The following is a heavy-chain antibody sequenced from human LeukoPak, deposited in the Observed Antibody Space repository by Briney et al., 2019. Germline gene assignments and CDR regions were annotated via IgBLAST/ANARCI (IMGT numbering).Heavy chain of an antibody. J-gene: IGHJ4*02. Sequence: SETLSLTCTVSGGSISSGDYYWSWLRQPPGKGLEWIGYIYYSGSTYYNPSLKSRVTISVDTSKNQFSLKLGSVTAADTAVYYCARVPDYGGIDYWGQGTLVTVSS. CDR2: IYYSGST. V-gene: IGHV4-30-4*01. CDR1: GGSISSGDYY. D-gene: IGHD4-23*01. CDR3: ARVPDYGGIDY.